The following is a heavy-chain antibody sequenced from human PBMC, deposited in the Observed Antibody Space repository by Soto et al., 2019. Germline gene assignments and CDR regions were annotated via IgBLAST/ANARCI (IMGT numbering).Heavy chain of an antibody. CDR1: GFTFTNYG. Sequence: QVQLVESGGGVVQPGRSLRLSCAASGFTFTNYGMHWVRQAPGMGLEWVAVISYDGSNKYHADSVKGRFTISRDNSKNTLYLQMNSLRAEDTAVYYCAKVGFSGSSTYYYYYGMDVWGQGTTVTVSS. J-gene: IGHJ6*02. V-gene: IGHV3-30*18. D-gene: IGHD1-26*01. CDR3: AKVGFSGSSTYYYYYGMDV. CDR2: ISYDGSNK.